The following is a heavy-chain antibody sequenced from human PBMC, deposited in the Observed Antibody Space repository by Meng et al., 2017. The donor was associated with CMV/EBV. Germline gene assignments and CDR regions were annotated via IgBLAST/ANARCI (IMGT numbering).Heavy chain of an antibody. D-gene: IGHD2-15*01. Sequence: LVKPTQTLTLTCTFSGFSLSTSGRRVSWIRQPPGKALEWLARIDWDDDKFYSTSLKTRLTISKDTSNNQVVLTMTNMDPVDTATYYCARGLPYYYYGLDVWGQGTTVTVSS. V-gene: IGHV2-70D*14. J-gene: IGHJ6*02. CDR1: GFSLSTSGRR. CDR3: ARGLPYYYYGLDV. CDR2: IDWDDDK.